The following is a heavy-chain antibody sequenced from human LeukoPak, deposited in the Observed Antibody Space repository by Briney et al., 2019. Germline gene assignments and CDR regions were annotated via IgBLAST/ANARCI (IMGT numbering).Heavy chain of an antibody. J-gene: IGHJ3*02. D-gene: IGHD3-22*01. CDR3: AKDSPDSSGYYAFDI. Sequence: PGGSLRLSCTVSGFTVSSNSMSWVRQAPGKGLEWVAYIQNDGSNEQYADSVKGRFSISRDNSKNTAYLQMNSLRAEDTAVYYCAKDSPDSSGYYAFDIWGQGTMVTVSS. CDR1: GFTVSSNS. V-gene: IGHV3-30*02. CDR2: IQNDGSNE.